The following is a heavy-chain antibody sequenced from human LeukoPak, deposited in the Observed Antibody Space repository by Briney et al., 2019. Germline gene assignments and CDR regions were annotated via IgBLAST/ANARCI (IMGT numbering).Heavy chain of an antibody. D-gene: IGHD3-10*01. CDR1: GGSISSSSFY. V-gene: IGHV4-39*07. CDR2: IHYSGGP. CDR3: ARSEPYQSGSGTYAFNI. J-gene: IGHJ3*02. Sequence: SETLSLTCIVSGGSISSSSFYWGWIRQPPGKGLEWIGSIHYSGGPYYNASLKSRVAISVDTSKNQFSLRLNSVTAADTAVYYCARSEPYQSGSGTYAFNIWGQGTMVTVSS.